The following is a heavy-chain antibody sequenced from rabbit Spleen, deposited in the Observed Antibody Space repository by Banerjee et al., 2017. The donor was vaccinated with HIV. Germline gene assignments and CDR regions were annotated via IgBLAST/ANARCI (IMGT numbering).Heavy chain of an antibody. Sequence: QVKETGGGLVQPGGSLTLSCKASGFDFRRYYLSWVRQAPGKGLEWIGIISVGEGNTDYANWVNGRFTISSDNAQNTVDLQMSGLTAADTATYFCVRDRADIGGDYGPYYFDFWGPAPWSPS. D-gene: IGHD2-1*01. V-gene: IGHV1S7*01. CDR3: VRDRADIGGDYGPYYFDF. CDR2: ISVGEGNT. J-gene: IGHJ4*01. CDR1: GFDFRRYY.